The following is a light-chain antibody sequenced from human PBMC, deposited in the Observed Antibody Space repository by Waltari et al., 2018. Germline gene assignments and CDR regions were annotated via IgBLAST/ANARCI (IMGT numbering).Light chain of an antibody. CDR2: MGS. CDR1: QSLLHSNGYNS. V-gene: IGKV2-28*01. Sequence: DIVMTQSPLSLPVTPGEPASISCRSSQSLLHSNGYNSLEWYLQKPGQAPQLLIYMGSNRDSGVPDRFSGSGSGTDFTLKISRVEAEDVGVYYCMEALQTPGTFGGGTKVEIK. J-gene: IGKJ4*01. CDR3: MEALQTPGT.